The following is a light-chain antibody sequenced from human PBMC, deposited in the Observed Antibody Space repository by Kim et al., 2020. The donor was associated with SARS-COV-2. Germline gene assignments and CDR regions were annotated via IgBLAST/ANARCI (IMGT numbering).Light chain of an antibody. CDR2: EDT. CDR3: QVWGTRTVV. CDR1: KLGDKY. Sequence: SCELTQPPSVSVSPGQTASITCSGDKLGDKYAYWYQQKPGQSPVLVIYEDTKRPSGIPERFSASNSENTATLTISGTQAIDEADYYCQVWGTRTVVFGGGTKLTVL. J-gene: IGLJ2*01. V-gene: IGLV3-1*01.